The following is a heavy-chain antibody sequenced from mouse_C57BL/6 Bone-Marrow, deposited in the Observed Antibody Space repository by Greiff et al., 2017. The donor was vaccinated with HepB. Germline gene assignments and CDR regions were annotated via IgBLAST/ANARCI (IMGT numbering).Heavy chain of an antibody. CDR2: IYPGSGST. Sequence: QVQLKHPGAELVKPGASVKMSCKASGYTFTSYWITWVKQRPGQGLEWIGDIYPGSGSTNYNEKFKSKATLTVDTSSSTAYMQLSSLTSEDSAVYYCARGSYGSSYSWFAYWGQGTLVTVSA. J-gene: IGHJ3*01. V-gene: IGHV1-55*01. CDR3: ARGSYGSSYSWFAY. CDR1: GYTFTSYW. D-gene: IGHD1-1*01.